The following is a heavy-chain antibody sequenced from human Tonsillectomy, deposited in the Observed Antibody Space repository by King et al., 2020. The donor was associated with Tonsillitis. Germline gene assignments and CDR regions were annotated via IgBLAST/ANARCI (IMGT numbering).Heavy chain of an antibody. Sequence: QLQESGPGLVKPSQTLSLTCTVSGGSISSGDYYWSWIRQSPGKGLEWIGYMHYSGITQYNPSLKSRVTMSVETSKNHFSLKLSSVTAADTAVYYCARKPSNYDILTGYYGGGYFDLWGRGTLVTVSS. CDR2: MHYSGIT. CDR1: GGSISSGDYY. CDR3: ARKPSNYDILTGYYGGGYFDL. D-gene: IGHD3-9*01. J-gene: IGHJ2*01. V-gene: IGHV4-30-4*01.